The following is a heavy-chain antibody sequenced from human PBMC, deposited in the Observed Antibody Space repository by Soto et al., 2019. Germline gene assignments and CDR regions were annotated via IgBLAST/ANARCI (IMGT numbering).Heavy chain of an antibody. CDR3: ARIQTRRGRAADSYYYYYGMDV. CDR1: GGSFSGYY. CDR2: INHSGST. J-gene: IGHJ6*02. Sequence: SETLSLTCAVYGGSFSGYYLSWIRQPPGKGLEWIGEINHSGSTNYNPSLKSRVTISVDTSKNQFSLKLSSVTAADTAVYYCARIQTRRGRAADSYYYYYGMDVWGQGTTVTVSS. V-gene: IGHV4-34*01. D-gene: IGHD6-13*01.